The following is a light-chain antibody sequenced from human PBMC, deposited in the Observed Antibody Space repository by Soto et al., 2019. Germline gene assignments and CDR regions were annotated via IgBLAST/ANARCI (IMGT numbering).Light chain of an antibody. CDR1: SNDLGGYNY. V-gene: IGLV2-8*01. Sequence: QSALTQPPSASGSRGQSVTISCTGSSNDLGGYNYVSWYQHHPGKAPKLIIYEVRERPSGVPDRFSGSKSGNTASLTVSGLQAEDEADYYCSSYGGSDNLIFGGGTNLTVL. CDR2: EVR. CDR3: SSYGGSDNLI. J-gene: IGLJ2*01.